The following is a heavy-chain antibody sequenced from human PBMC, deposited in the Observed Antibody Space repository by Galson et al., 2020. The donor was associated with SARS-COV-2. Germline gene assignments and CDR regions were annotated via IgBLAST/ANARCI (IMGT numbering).Heavy chain of an antibody. D-gene: IGHD6-19*01. V-gene: IGHV3-53*01. Sequence: GSLRLSCAASGFTVSSNFMAWVRQAPGKGLEWVSVIYGGGGTYYADSVKGRFTISRDNSKNTVYLQMNSLTDEDTAVYYCARMEGGWFDNWGQGTLVTVSS. J-gene: IGHJ4*02. CDR2: IYGGGGT. CDR1: GFTVSSNF. CDR3: ARMEGGWFDN.